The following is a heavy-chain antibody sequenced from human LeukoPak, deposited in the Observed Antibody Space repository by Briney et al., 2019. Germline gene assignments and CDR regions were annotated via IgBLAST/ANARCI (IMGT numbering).Heavy chain of an antibody. CDR3: ARGGTTVTPGLLWFDP. CDR1: GGSISSHY. CDR2: IYYSGGT. J-gene: IGHJ5*02. Sequence: SETLSLTCSVSGGSISSHYWSWIRQPPGKGLEWIGYIYYSGGTKSNPSLKSRVTISVDTSKNQFSLKLSSVTGPYAPGRYCARGGTTVTPGLLWFDPWGQGTLVTVSS. D-gene: IGHD4-17*01. V-gene: IGHV4-59*11.